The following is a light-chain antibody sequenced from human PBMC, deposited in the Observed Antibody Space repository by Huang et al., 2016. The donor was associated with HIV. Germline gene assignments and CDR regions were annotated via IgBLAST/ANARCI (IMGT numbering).Light chain of an antibody. J-gene: IGKJ5*01. CDR2: SAS. Sequence: IQMTQSPTSLSASVGDRVSIVCRASQSISTYFNWYQQKPGKAPKLLISSASTLNSGVPSRFSGSGSGTEFTLTIRGLQLDDFATYYCQQSYSALSSFGPGTRL. CDR3: QQSYSALSS. V-gene: IGKV1-39*01. CDR1: QSISTY.